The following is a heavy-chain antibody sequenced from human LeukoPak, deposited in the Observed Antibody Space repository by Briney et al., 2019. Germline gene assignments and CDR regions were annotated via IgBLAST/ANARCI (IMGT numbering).Heavy chain of an antibody. CDR2: INHSGST. J-gene: IGHJ5*02. D-gene: IGHD2-2*01. CDR1: GGSFSGYY. Sequence: SETLSLTCAVYGGSFSGYYWSWIRQPPGKGLEWIGEINHSGSTNYNPSLKSRVTISVDTSKNQFSLKLSSVTAADTAVYYCARAPIESYCSSTSCYRNNWFDPWGQGTLVTVSP. CDR3: ARAPIESYCSSTSCYRNNWFDP. V-gene: IGHV4-34*01.